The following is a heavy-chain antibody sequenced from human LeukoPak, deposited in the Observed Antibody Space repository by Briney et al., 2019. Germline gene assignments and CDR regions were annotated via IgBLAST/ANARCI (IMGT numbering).Heavy chain of an antibody. J-gene: IGHJ3*02. D-gene: IGHD2-21*02. V-gene: IGHV1-46*01. Sequence: ASVKVSCKASGYTFTSYYMHWVRQAPGQGLEWMGIINPSGGSTSYAQKFQGRVTMTRDTSTSTVYMELSSLRSEDTAVYYCARNRAYCGGDCSDDAFDIWGQGTMVTVSS. CDR3: ARNRAYCGGDCSDDAFDI. CDR2: INPSGGST. CDR1: GYTFTSYY.